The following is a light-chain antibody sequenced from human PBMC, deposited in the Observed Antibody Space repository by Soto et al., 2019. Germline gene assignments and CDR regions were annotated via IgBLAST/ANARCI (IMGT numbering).Light chain of an antibody. CDR1: QSISSY. CDR3: QQSDSTPLT. V-gene: IGKV1-39*01. CDR2: AAS. J-gene: IGKJ4*01. Sequence: QWTQYPSTLSASVGDRVTITCRASQSISSYLNWYQQKPGKAPKLLIYAASSLQSGVPSRFSGSGSGTDFTLTISSLQPEDFATYYCQQSDSTPLTFGGRTIVDIK.